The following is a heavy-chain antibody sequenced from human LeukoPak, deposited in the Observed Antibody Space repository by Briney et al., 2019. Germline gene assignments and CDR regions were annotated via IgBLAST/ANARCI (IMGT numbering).Heavy chain of an antibody. CDR3: ARHEGYCSGGSCYSVRWFDP. D-gene: IGHD2-15*01. V-gene: IGHV4-39*01. J-gene: IGHJ5*02. Sequence: KPSETLSLTCTVPGGSISSTSSYWGWIRQPPGKGLEWIGSIFYSGTTYYNPSLKSRVTMSVDTSKNQFSLKLTSVTATDTSVYYCARHEGYCSGGSCYSVRWFDPWGQGTLVTVSS. CDR1: GGSISSTSSY. CDR2: IFYSGTT.